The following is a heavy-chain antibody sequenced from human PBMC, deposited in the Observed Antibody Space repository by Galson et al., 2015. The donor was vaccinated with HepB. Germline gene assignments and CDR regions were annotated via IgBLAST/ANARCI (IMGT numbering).Heavy chain of an antibody. CDR3: ARGRGYCISTSCYEFDY. CDR1: GYSFTNSW. V-gene: IGHV5-51*01. D-gene: IGHD2-2*01. CDR2: IYPGDSDT. Sequence: QSGAEVKKPGESLKMSCKGSGYSFTNSWIGWVRQVPGKGLEWMAIIYPGDSDTRYSPSFQGQVTISADKSISTAYLQWSSLRASDTAMYYCARGRGYCISTSCYEFDYWGQGTLGTVSS. J-gene: IGHJ4*02.